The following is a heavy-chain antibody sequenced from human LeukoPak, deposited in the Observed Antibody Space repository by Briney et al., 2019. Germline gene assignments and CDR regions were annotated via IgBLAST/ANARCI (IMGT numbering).Heavy chain of an antibody. V-gene: IGHV3-23*01. Sequence: QSGGSLRLSCAASGFTFSSYAMSWVRQAPGKGREWVSAISGRGGNTYYAESVKGRFTISRDNSKTTLYLQMNSLRAEDTAVYYCAKDRWTDAFDIWGQGTLVTVSS. CDR3: AKDRWTDAFDI. J-gene: IGHJ3*02. D-gene: IGHD4-23*01. CDR2: ISGRGGNT. CDR1: GFTFSSYA.